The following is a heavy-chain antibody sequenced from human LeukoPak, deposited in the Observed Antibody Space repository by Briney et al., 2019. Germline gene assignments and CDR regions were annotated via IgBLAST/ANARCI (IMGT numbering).Heavy chain of an antibody. CDR1: GFTFSSYE. CDR2: ISSSGSTI. D-gene: IGHD5-18*01. CDR3: ARVHYNTAMVDIDY. V-gene: IGHV3-48*03. J-gene: IGHJ4*02. Sequence: GGSLRLSCAASGFTFSSYEMHWVRQAPGKGLEWISYISSSGSTIYYAHSVKGRFTISRDNGKNSLYLQMNSLRAEDTAVYYCARVHYNTAMVDIDYWGQGTLVTVSS.